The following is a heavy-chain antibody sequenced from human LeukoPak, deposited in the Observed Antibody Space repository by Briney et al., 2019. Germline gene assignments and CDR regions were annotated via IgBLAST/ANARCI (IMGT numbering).Heavy chain of an antibody. J-gene: IGHJ4*02. Sequence: GGSLRLSCAASGFTFSSYSMGWVRQAPGKGLEWVSYISSTSSAMYYADSVKGRFTTSRDNAKNSLYLQMNSLRAEDTAVYYCAGGYVGARIDYWGQGTLVTVSS. CDR2: ISSTSSAM. CDR3: AGGYVGARIDY. CDR1: GFTFSSYS. V-gene: IGHV3-48*01. D-gene: IGHD5-12*01.